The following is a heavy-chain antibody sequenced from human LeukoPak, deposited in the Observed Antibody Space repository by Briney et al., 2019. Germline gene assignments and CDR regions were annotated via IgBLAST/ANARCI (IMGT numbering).Heavy chain of an antibody. CDR1: GGTFSSYA. V-gene: IGHV1-69*05. CDR2: ITPIFGTA. Sequence: SVKVSCKASGGTFSSYAISWVRQAPGQGLEWMGGITPIFGTANYAQKFQGRVTITTDESTSTAYMELSSLRSEDTAVYYCARKSTDTAMVTPGGGYYMDVWGKGTTVSVSS. CDR3: ARKSTDTAMVTPGGGYYMDV. D-gene: IGHD5-18*01. J-gene: IGHJ6*03.